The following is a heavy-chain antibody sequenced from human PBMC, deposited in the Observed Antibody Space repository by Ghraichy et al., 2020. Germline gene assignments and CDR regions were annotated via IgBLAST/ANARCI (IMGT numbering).Heavy chain of an antibody. Sequence: SETLSLTCTVSGGSISSYYWSWIRQPAGKGLEWIGRIYTSGSTNYNPSLKSRVTMSVDTSKNQFSLKLSSVTAADTAVYYCARDLRFGDHGPEDYYYYGMDVWGQGTTVTVSS. CDR3: ARDLRFGDHGPEDYYYYGMDV. V-gene: IGHV4-4*07. CDR2: IYTSGST. J-gene: IGHJ6*02. CDR1: GGSISSYY. D-gene: IGHD3-10*01.